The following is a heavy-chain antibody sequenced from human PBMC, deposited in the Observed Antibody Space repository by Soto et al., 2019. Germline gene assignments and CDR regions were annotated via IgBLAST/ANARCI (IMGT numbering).Heavy chain of an antibody. Sequence: GGSLRLSCAASGFTVSSNYMSWVRQAPGKGLEWVSVIYSGGSTYYADSVKGRFTISRDNSKNTLYLQMNSLRAEDTAVYYCARVTDQEVAGTRGYYYYYYMDVWGKGTTVTVSS. J-gene: IGHJ6*03. CDR2: IYSGGST. D-gene: IGHD6-19*01. CDR1: GFTVSSNY. V-gene: IGHV3-66*01. CDR3: ARVTDQEVAGTRGYYYYYYMDV.